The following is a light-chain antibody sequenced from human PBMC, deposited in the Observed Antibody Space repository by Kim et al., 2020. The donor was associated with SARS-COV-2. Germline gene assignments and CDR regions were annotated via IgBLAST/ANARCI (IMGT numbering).Light chain of an antibody. CDR2: SAS. CDR3: LQHHSYPHT. Sequence: SSSVGDRVTITGRASQGIRRYLAWFQLKPGKVPKRLIYSASSLQDGVPSRFSGSGSGTEFTLTISSLQPEDFATYYCLQHHSYPHTLGQGTKLEI. CDR1: QGIRRY. J-gene: IGKJ2*01. V-gene: IGKV1-17*03.